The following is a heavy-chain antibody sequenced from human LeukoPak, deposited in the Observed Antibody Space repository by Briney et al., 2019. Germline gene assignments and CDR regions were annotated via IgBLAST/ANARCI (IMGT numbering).Heavy chain of an antibody. V-gene: IGHV3-21*01. J-gene: IGHJ3*02. CDR2: ISSSSSYI. Sequence: GGSLRLSCAASGFTFSSYSMNWVRQAPGKGLEWVSSISSSSSYIYYADSVKGRFTISRGNAKNSLYLQMNSLRAEDTAVYYCASDKNYYDSSGYYPDAFDIWGQGTMVTVSS. D-gene: IGHD3-22*01. CDR1: GFTFSSYS. CDR3: ASDKNYYDSSGYYPDAFDI.